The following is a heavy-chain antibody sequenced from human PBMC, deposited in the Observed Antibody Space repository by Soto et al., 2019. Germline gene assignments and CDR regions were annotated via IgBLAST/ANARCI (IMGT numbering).Heavy chain of an antibody. CDR2: IYYTGFT. V-gene: IGHV4-39*01. CDR3: ATSQKGYNWNYFDH. D-gene: IGHD1-20*01. CDR1: GESISSSSYY. J-gene: IGHJ4*02. Sequence: SETLSLTCIVSGESISSSSYYWGWIRQPPGKGLEWIGSIYYTGFTSYNPSLESRVSVSVDTSKSQFSLKLSAVTAADTAVYYCATSQKGYNWNYFDHWGQGALVTVSS.